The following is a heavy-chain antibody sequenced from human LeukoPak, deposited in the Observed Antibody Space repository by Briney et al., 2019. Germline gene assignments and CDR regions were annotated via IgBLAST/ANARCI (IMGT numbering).Heavy chain of an antibody. V-gene: IGHV4-59*08. D-gene: IGHD6-19*01. CDR3: ARQTAGSPPRFDY. J-gene: IGHJ4*02. CDR1: GDSISSYY. Sequence: SETLSLTCTVSGDSISSYYWSWIRQPPGKGLEWIGNIFYSGSPNYNPSLKSRVTTSFDTSKNQFSLKLSSVTAADTAVYYCARQTAGSPPRFDYWGQGTLVTVSS. CDR2: IFYSGSP.